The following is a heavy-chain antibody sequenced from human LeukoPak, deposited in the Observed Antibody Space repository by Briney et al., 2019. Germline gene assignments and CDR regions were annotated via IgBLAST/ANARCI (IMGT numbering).Heavy chain of an antibody. Sequence: SVKVSCKASGGTFSSYAISWVRQAPGQGLEWMGGIIPIFGTANYAQKFQGRVTITTDESTSTAYMELSSLRSEDTAVYYCARDSDEYSSSSREYYFDYWGQETLVTVSS. CDR2: IIPIFGTA. CDR3: ARDSDEYSSSSREYYFDY. CDR1: GGTFSSYA. J-gene: IGHJ4*02. V-gene: IGHV1-69*05. D-gene: IGHD6-6*01.